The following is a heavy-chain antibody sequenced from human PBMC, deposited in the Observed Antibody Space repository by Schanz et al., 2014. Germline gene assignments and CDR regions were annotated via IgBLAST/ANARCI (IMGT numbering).Heavy chain of an antibody. CDR2: IIPILGME. Sequence: QVLLVQSGAEVKKPGSSVNISCKASGGTFTSYTLGWVRQAPGQGLEWMGKIIPILGMENYAQKFQGRVTITADISTSTAYMDLSSLRSDDTAVYYCARDIQYHYDTSGPVGAFDIWGQGTVVTVSS. CDR1: GGTFTSYT. V-gene: IGHV1-69*08. J-gene: IGHJ3*02. D-gene: IGHD3-22*01. CDR3: ARDIQYHYDTSGPVGAFDI.